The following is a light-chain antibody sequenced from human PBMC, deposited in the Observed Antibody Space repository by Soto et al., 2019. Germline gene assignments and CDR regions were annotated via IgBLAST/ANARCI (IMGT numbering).Light chain of an antibody. Sequence: ETEMTHSPATLSVSPWERATRSCRASQSVSSNLAWYQQKPGQAPRLLIYGASTRATGIPARFSGSGSGTEFTLAISSLQSEDFAVYYCQQYNNWPRGTFGQGTKVDIK. V-gene: IGKV3-15*01. CDR3: QQYNNWPRGT. J-gene: IGKJ1*01. CDR2: GAS. CDR1: QSVSSN.